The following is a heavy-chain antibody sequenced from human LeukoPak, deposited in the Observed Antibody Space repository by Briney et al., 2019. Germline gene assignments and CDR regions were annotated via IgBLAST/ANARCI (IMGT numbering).Heavy chain of an antibody. CDR2: INHSGST. Sequence: SETLSLTCAVYGGSFSGYYWSWIRQPPGKGLEWIGEINHSGSTNYNPSLKSRVTISVDTSKNQLSLKLSSVTAADTAVYYCARDAVTGYFDYWGQGTLVTVSS. J-gene: IGHJ4*02. CDR3: ARDAVTGYFDY. D-gene: IGHD2-21*02. CDR1: GGSFSGYY. V-gene: IGHV4-34*01.